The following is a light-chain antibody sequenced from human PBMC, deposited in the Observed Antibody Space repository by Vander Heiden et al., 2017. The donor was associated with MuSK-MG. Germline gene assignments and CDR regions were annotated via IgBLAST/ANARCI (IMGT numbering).Light chain of an antibody. Sequence: QSVLTQPPSGSGAPGQRVTISCTGSSSSIGAGYDVHWYQQLPGPAPKLLIYGNSNRPSGVPDRFSGSKSGTSASLAITGLQAEDEADYYCQSYDSSLSGFWVFGGRTKLTVL. V-gene: IGLV1-40*01. CDR2: GNS. CDR3: QSYDSSLSGFWV. CDR1: SSSIGAGYD. J-gene: IGLJ3*02.